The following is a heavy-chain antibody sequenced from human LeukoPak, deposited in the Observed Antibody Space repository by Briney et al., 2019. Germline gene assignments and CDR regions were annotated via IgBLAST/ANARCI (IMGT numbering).Heavy chain of an antibody. J-gene: IGHJ3*02. CDR2: INPSGGST. Sequence: ASVKVSCKASGYTFTSYDINWVRQATGQGLEWMGIINPSGGSTSYAQKFQGRVTMTRDTSTSTVYMELSSLRSEDTAVYYCVPTKLQTDAFDIWGQGTMVTVSS. D-gene: IGHD5-24*01. V-gene: IGHV1-46*01. CDR1: GYTFTSYD. CDR3: VPTKLQTDAFDI.